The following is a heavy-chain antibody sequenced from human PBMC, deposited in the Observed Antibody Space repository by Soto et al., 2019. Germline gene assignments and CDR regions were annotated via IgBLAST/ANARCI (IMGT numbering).Heavy chain of an antibody. CDR2: IYHSGST. CDR3: ARFRLGYCSSTGCYSDYYYYYGMDV. D-gene: IGHD2-2*01. J-gene: IGHJ6*02. Sequence: QVQLQESGPGLVKPSGTLSLTCAVSGGSISSSNWWSWVRQHPGKGLEWIGEIYHSGSTNYNPSLTGRVTIAVDKSKNQFSLKLSSVAAADTTVYYCARFRLGYCSSTGCYSDYYYYYGMDVWGQGTTVTVSS. CDR1: GGSISSSNW. V-gene: IGHV4-4*02.